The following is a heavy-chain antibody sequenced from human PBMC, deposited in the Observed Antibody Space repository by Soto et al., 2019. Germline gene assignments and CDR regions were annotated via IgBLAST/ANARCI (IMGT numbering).Heavy chain of an antibody. J-gene: IGHJ5*02. CDR3: ATVLRGVVNWFDP. D-gene: IGHD3-10*01. CDR2: IDTYHSNR. CDR1: GDTFTNFG. V-gene: IGHV1-18*01. Sequence: HLVQSGPEVKKPGASITVSCKTSGDTFTNFGLSWVRQAHGQGLEWMGWIDTYHSNRNYAQKFQGRLTLTTDTSTSTAYMELKSLRYDDTAVYYCATVLRGVVNWFDPWGQGTLVTVSS.